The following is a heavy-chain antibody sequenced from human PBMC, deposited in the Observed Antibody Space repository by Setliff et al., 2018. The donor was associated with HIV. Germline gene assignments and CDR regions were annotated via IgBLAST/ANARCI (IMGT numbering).Heavy chain of an antibody. V-gene: IGHV4-39*01. CDR1: GGSISSNNFC. CDR2: ICYTGRT. CDR3: SRHPFAGTVDY. J-gene: IGHJ4*02. Sequence: PSETLSLTCTVSGGSISSNNFCWDWIRQPPEKGLEWIATICYTGRTYYNPSRKIRVAISVDTSKNLFSLRLNSLTAADTAFYYCSRHPFAGTVDYWGQATQVTVSS. D-gene: IGHD1-1*01.